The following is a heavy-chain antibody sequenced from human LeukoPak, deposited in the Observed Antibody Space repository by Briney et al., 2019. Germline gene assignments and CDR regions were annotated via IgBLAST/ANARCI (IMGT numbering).Heavy chain of an antibody. CDR2: ISSSSSTI. CDR1: GFTFSNAW. J-gene: IGHJ6*03. CDR3: ARDRRGYSGYDRGFKRTYYYYMDV. D-gene: IGHD5-12*01. V-gene: IGHV3-48*01. Sequence: GGSLRLSCAASGFTFSNAWLNWVRQAPGKGLEWVSYISSSSSTIYYADSVKGRFTISRDNAKNSLYLQMNSLRAEDTAVYYCARDRRGYSGYDRGFKRTYYYYMDVWGKGTTVTVSS.